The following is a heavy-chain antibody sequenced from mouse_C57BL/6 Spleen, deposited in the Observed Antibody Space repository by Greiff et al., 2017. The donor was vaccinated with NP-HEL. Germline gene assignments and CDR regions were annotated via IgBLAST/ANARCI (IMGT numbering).Heavy chain of an antibody. CDR3: TTVYYGDDRGDWYFDV. CDR1: GFNIKDDY. J-gene: IGHJ1*03. CDR2: IDPENGDT. Sequence: EVQLQQSGAELVRPGASVKLSCTASGFNIKDDYMHWVKQRPEQGLEWIGWIDPENGDTEYASKFQGKATITADTSSNTAYLQLSSLTSEDTAVYYWTTVYYGDDRGDWYFDVWGTGTTVTVSS. V-gene: IGHV14-4*01. D-gene: IGHD2-2*01.